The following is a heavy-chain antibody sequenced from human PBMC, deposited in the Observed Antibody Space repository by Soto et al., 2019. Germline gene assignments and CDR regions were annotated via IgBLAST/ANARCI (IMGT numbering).Heavy chain of an antibody. CDR3: ARGSSIAGLYYGMDV. D-gene: IGHD6-6*01. CDR2: IYYSGST. Sequence: SETLSLTCSVSGGSIGSYYWSWIRQPPGKGLEWIGYIYYSGSTYYNPSLKSRVTISVDTSKNQFSLKLSSVTAADTAVYYCARGSSIAGLYYGMDVWGQGTTVTVSS. J-gene: IGHJ6*02. V-gene: IGHV4-59*12. CDR1: GGSIGSYY.